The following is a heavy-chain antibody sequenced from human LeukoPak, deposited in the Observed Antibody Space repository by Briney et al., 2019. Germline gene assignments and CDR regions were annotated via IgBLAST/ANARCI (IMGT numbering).Heavy chain of an antibody. V-gene: IGHV3-64*01. D-gene: IGHD2/OR15-2a*01. CDR2: ISSNGYNT. J-gene: IGHJ4*02. CDR1: GFTFDKYF. Sequence: GGSLRLSCATSGFTFDKYFIHWVRQAPGKGLEHVSGISSNGYNTYYANSVEGRFTISRDNSKNTLYLQMDSLRGEDMAVYYCARRPVSSQYYFDYWGQGALVTVSS. CDR3: ARRPVSSQYYFDY.